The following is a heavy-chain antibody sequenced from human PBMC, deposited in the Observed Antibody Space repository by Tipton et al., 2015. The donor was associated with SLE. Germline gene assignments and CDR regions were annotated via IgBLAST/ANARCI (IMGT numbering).Heavy chain of an antibody. CDR2: VYYSGST. V-gene: IGHV4-59*01. J-gene: IGHJ6*03. CDR1: GGSISSYY. Sequence: GLVKPSETLSLTCTVSGGSISSYYWSWIRQPPGKGLEWIGYVYYSGSTNYNPSLKSRVTISVDTSKNQFSLKLSSVTAADTAVYYCARAEGYSTSVDYYYYMDVWGKGTTVTVSS. D-gene: IGHD6-6*01. CDR3: ARAEGYSTSVDYYYYMDV.